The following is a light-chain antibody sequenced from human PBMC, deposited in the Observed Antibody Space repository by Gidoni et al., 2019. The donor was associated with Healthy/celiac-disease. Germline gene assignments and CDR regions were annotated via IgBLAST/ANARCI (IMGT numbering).Light chain of an antibody. CDR1: PLPKQY. V-gene: IGLV3-25*03. CDR3: QSADSSGTYVV. J-gene: IGLJ2*01. Sequence: SYELTQPPSVSVSHGQTARITCSGDPLPKQYAYWYQQKPGQAPVLVIYKDSERPSGIPERFSGSSSGTTVTLTISGVQAEDEADYYCQSADSSGTYVVFGGGTKLTVL. CDR2: KDS.